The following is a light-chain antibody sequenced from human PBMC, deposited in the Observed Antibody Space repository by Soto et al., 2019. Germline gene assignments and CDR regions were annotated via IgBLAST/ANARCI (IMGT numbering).Light chain of an antibody. CDR1: QDIRVD. J-gene: IGKJ2*01. CDR3: LQDYDFPYT. CDR2: AAS. V-gene: IGKV1-6*01. Sequence: AIRMTQSPPSLSASVGDRVIITCRASQDIRVDVGWLQQRPGHAPNLLIYAASTLHTGVPSTFTGTGSGTDFTLPINDLQPADVATYCCLQDYDFPYTFGQGTKLEI.